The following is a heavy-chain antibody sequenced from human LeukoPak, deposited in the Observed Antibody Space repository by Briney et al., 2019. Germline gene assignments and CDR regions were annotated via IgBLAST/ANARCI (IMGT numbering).Heavy chain of an antibody. V-gene: IGHV4-34*01. CDR2: INHSGRT. D-gene: IGHD4-17*01. J-gene: IGHJ4*02. CDR3: ARGLGVRVMTTVTTFDS. Sequence: SETLSLTCGVYGGPIRDHYWSWIRQPPGKGLEWIGEINHSGRTNYNPSLKSRVSISLDTSESQFSLKLNSVTAADTAAYYCARGLGVRVMTTVTTFDSWGQGTLVTVSS. CDR1: GGPIRDHY.